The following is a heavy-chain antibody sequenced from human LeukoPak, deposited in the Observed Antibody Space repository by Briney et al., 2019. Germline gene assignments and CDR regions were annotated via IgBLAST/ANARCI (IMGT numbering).Heavy chain of an antibody. V-gene: IGHV3-30-3*01. CDR2: ISHDESKK. CDR1: GFTFSSYS. CDR3: ATPSETSYYDFWSGYRYFGY. Sequence: GRSLRLSCAASGFTFSSYSMHWVRQAPGKGLEWVAVISHDESKKYFAGSVKGRFTISRDNSKNTLYLQMNNLIPEDTGVYYCATPSETSYYDFWSGYRYFGYWGQGTLVTVSS. D-gene: IGHD3-3*01. J-gene: IGHJ4*02.